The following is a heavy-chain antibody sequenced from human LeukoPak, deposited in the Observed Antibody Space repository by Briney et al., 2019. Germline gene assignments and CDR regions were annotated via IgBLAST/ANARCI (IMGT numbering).Heavy chain of an antibody. J-gene: IGHJ4*02. CDR3: ASLYYYGSGENY. Sequence: GGSLRLSCAASGFTFDDYGMSWVRKAPGKGLEWVSGINWNGGSTGYADSVKGRFTISRDNAKNSLYLQMNSLRAEDTALYYCASLYYYGSGENYWGQGTLVTVSS. V-gene: IGHV3-20*04. D-gene: IGHD3-10*01. CDR1: GFTFDDYG. CDR2: INWNGGST.